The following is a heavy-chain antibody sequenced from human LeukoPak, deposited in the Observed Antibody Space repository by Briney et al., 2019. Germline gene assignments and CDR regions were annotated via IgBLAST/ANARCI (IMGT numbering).Heavy chain of an antibody. Sequence: SETLSLTCTVAGASISSDSYYWSWIRQPAGKGLQWIGRIYDSGSTNYYPSFKSRVTISMDTSKNQVSLKLTSVTAADTAVYYCARGVGARGSNLDYWGQGNLVTVSS. CDR2: IYDSGST. CDR3: ARGVGARGSNLDY. V-gene: IGHV4-61*02. J-gene: IGHJ4*02. CDR1: GASISSDSYY. D-gene: IGHD1-26*01.